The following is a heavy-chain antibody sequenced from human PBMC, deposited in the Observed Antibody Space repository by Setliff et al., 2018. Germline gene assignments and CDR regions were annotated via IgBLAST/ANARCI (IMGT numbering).Heavy chain of an antibody. D-gene: IGHD6-19*01. Sequence: SETLSLTCTVSGASINSLSWWSWVRQPPGKGLEWIGEIYHDGNDKFNPSVHYSPSLKSRVTISIDKSNNQFSLKLTSMTAADTAVYYCARASSGWYSAYYYYMDVWGKGTTVTVSS. V-gene: IGHV4-4*02. CDR1: GASINSLSW. J-gene: IGHJ6*03. CDR3: ARASSGWYSAYYYYMDV. CDR2: IYHDGND.